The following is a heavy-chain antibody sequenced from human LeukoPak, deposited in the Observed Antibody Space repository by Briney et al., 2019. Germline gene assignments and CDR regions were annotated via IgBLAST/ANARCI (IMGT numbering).Heavy chain of an antibody. CDR1: GGSISSGSYY. CDR2: IYTSGST. V-gene: IGHV4-61*02. CDR3: ARIDYFDSTGSYYNFPY. D-gene: IGHD3-22*01. Sequence: SQTLSLTCTVSGGSISSGSYYWSWIRQPAGKGLEWIGRIYTSGSTNYNPSLKSRVTISVDTSKNQFSLKLSSVTAADTAVYYCARIDYFDSTGSYYNFPYWGQGSLVTVSS. J-gene: IGHJ4*02.